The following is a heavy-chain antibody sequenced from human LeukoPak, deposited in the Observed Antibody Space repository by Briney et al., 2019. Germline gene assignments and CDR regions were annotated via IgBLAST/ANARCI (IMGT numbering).Heavy chain of an antibody. V-gene: IGHV3-30*02. CDR3: LKDVGYYGFWSGLDY. Sequence: GGSLRLSCATSGFTFSSFGIHWVRQAPGKGLEWVSFIRFDGSDKYYADSVKGRFTISRDDSKKTLYLQMNSLRTEDTAVYYCLKDVGYYGFWSGLDYWGQGTLVTVSS. D-gene: IGHD3-3*01. CDR2: IRFDGSDK. J-gene: IGHJ4*02. CDR1: GFTFSSFG.